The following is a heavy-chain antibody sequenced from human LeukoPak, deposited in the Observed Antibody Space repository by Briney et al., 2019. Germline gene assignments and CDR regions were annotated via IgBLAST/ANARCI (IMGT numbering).Heavy chain of an antibody. CDR2: IHSSGYT. D-gene: IGHD1-26*01. CDR1: GGSISSYY. Sequence: SETLSLTCTVSGGSISSYYWSWIRQPPGQGLEWIAYIHSSGYTNYNPSLKSRVTISVDASKNQFSLKVTSVTAADTAVYYCAKRQGPNSGSYDYFDPWGQGTLVTVSS. CDR3: AKRQGPNSGSYDYFDP. V-gene: IGHV4-4*09. J-gene: IGHJ5*02.